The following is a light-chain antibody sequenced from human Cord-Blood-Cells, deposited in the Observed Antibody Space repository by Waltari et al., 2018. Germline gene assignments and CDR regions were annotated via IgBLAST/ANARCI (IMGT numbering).Light chain of an antibody. CDR3: QQYKNWPIFT. CDR2: GAS. CDR1: QSVSSN. V-gene: IGKV3D-15*01. Sequence: ELVMTQSPATLSVSPGERATLSCRASQSVSSNLAWYQQKPGQAPRLLIYGASTRATGIPSRFSGSGSGTEVTLAISSLQSEDFAVYDCQQYKNWPIFTFGPGTKVDIK. J-gene: IGKJ3*01.